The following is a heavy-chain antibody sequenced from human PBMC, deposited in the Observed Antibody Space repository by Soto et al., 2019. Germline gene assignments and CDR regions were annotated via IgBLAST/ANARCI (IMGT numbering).Heavy chain of an antibody. Sequence: QVQLVESGGGVVQPGKSLRLSCAGSGFTFSSYGMDWVRQAPGKGLEWGAVISYDGSNKYYADSVNGRFTISRDNSKNTLYLQMSGLRADDTAVYYCAKDRMGAGVRGYFDYWGQGTLVTVSS. V-gene: IGHV3-30*18. J-gene: IGHJ4*02. D-gene: IGHD3-10*01. CDR1: GFTFSSYG. CDR2: ISYDGSNK. CDR3: AKDRMGAGVRGYFDY.